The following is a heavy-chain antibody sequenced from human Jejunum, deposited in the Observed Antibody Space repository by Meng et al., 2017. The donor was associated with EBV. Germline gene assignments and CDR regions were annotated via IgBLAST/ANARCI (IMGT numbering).Heavy chain of an antibody. D-gene: IGHD5-18*01. CDR3: ARVRGYSYGRPFDY. Sequence: VQPLLSGSELEKPGASVTVSCKASGYSFTNSAMNWVRQAPGQGVEWMGWINTNTGNPTYAQGFTRRFVFSLDTSVSTAYLQISSLKAEDTAVYYCARVRGYSYGRPFDYWGQGTLVTVSS. J-gene: IGHJ4*02. V-gene: IGHV7-4-1*02. CDR2: INTNTGNP. CDR1: GYSFTNSA.